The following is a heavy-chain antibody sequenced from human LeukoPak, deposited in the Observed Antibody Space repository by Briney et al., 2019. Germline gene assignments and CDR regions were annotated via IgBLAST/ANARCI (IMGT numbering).Heavy chain of an antibody. J-gene: IGHJ4*02. CDR2: IKQDGSEK. CDR3: ARDRGSSGWYEFDS. V-gene: IGHV3-7*01. D-gene: IGHD6-19*01. Sequence: PGGSLRLSCAASGFSFSSYSFNWVRQAPGKGLEWVANIKQDGSEKYYVDSVKGRFTISRDNAKNSLYLQMNSLRAEDTAVYYCARDRGSSGWYEFDSWGQGTLVTVSS. CDR1: GFSFSSYS.